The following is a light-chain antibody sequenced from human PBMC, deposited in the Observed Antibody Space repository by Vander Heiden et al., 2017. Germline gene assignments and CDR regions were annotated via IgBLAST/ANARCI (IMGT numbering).Light chain of an antibody. Sequence: DIQLTQSPSFLSASVGDRVIITCRASQGISTYLAWYQQRPGKAPKLLIYAASTLQSGVPSRFSGSGYGTEFTLTINSLQPEDFATYYCQQLDSYPRVTFGHGTKVDI. V-gene: IGKV1-9*01. CDR3: QQLDSYPRVT. CDR2: AAS. CDR1: QGISTY. J-gene: IGKJ3*01.